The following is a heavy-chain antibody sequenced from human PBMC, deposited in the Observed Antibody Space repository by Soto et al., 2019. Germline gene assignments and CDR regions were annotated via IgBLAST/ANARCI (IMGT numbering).Heavy chain of an antibody. Sequence: PSETLSLSCTVSGGSISSGDYCWSWIRQSPGKGLEWIGHIYNSGRTYDNPSLKSRVTISMDTSKNQLSLKVSSVTAADTAVYYCARSPAIYYFYYGMDVWGQGPRAT. CDR1: GGSISSGDYC. CDR3: ARSPAIYYFYYGMDV. V-gene: IGHV4-30-4*01. CDR2: IYNSGRT. J-gene: IGHJ6*02.